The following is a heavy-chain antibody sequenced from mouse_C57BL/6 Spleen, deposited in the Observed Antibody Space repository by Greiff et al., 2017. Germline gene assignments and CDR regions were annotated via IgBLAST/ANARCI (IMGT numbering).Heavy chain of an antibody. V-gene: IGHV3-6*01. J-gene: IGHJ3*01. CDR2: ISYDGSN. CDR3: AREGNGSPIAY. D-gene: IGHD1-1*02. Sequence: EVKLMESGPGLVQPSQSLSLTCSVTGYSITSGYYRNWLRPFPGNKLEWMGYISYDGSNNYNPSLTNRISINRAKCKNQFLLKFKSVTTADTATYYCAREGNGSPIAYWGQGTLVTVSA. CDR1: GYSITSGYY.